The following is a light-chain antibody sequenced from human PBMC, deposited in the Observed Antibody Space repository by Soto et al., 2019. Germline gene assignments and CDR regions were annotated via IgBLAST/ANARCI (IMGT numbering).Light chain of an antibody. J-gene: IGKJ1*01. Sequence: EIVMTQSPATLSVSPGERATLSCRASQSVNTNLAWYQQKPGQAPRLLIYGASTRATGIPARFSGSGSGTDFTLSISRLDPEDFAVYYCQYYDESMWTFGQGTKVDTK. CDR1: QSVNTN. CDR2: GAS. CDR3: QYYDESMWT. V-gene: IGKV3-15*01.